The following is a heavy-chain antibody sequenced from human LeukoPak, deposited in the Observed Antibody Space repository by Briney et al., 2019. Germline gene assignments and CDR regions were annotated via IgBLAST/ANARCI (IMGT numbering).Heavy chain of an antibody. D-gene: IGHD2-21*02. Sequence: GGSLRLSCAASGFTFSSYWMSWVRQAPGKGLEWVANIKQDGSEKYYVDSVKGRFTISRVNAKNSLYLQMNSLRAEDTAVYYCARDRAPYCGGDCYPYYFDYWGQGTLVTVSS. CDR2: IKQDGSEK. J-gene: IGHJ4*02. CDR3: ARDRAPYCGGDCYPYYFDY. CDR1: GFTFSSYW. V-gene: IGHV3-7*01.